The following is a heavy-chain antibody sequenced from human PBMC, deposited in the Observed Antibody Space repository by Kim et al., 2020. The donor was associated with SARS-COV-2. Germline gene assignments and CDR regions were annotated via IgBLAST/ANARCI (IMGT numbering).Heavy chain of an antibody. D-gene: IGHD2-15*01. J-gene: IGHJ4*02. CDR2: ISSSSSTI. CDR1: GFTFSSYS. Sequence: GGSLRLSCAASGFTFSSYSMNWVRQAPGKGLEWVSYISSSSSTIYYADSVKGRFTISRDNAKNSLYLQMNSLRAEDTAVYYCARVGYCSGGSCYWDFDYWGQGTLVTVSS. V-gene: IGHV3-48*04. CDR3: ARVGYCSGGSCYWDFDY.